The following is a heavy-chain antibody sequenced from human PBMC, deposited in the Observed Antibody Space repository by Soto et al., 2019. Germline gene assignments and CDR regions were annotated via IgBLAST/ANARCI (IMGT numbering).Heavy chain of an antibody. J-gene: IGHJ4*02. Sequence: QVQLVESGGGVVQPGRSLRLSCAASGFTFSSYGMHWVRQAPGKGLEWVAVIWYDGSNKYYADSVKGRFTISRDNSENTLYLQMDSLGGEDTAVYLCARMFGGWNYGWRGGGEDYWGQGTLVTVSS. D-gene: IGHD1-7*01. CDR1: GFTFSSYG. CDR2: IWYDGSNK. CDR3: ARMFGGWNYGWRGGGEDY. V-gene: IGHV3-33*01.